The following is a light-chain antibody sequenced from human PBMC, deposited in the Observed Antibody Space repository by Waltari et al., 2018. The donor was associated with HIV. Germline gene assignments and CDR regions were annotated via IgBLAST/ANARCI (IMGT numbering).Light chain of an antibody. CDR2: EVS. Sequence: QSALTQPASVSGSPGQSITISCTGTNSDVGGHNYVSWYQQHPGKAPKLLIYEVSNRPSGVSNRLSGSKSGNTASMTISGLQAEDEADYYCNSYRSSTTPCVFGTGTKVTVL. V-gene: IGLV2-14*01. CDR1: NSDVGGHNY. CDR3: NSYRSSTTPCV. J-gene: IGLJ1*01.